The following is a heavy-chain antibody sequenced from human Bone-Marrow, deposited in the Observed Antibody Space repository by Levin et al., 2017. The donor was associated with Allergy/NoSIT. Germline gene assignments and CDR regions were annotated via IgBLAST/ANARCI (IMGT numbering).Heavy chain of an antibody. J-gene: IGHJ4*02. CDR1: GYTFSNFG. CDR3: ARRCLSCRGDRCYSGV. CDR2: ISAYNGYT. V-gene: IGHV1-18*01. Sequence: GESLKISCETSGYTFSNFGINWVRQAPGQGLEYMGWISAYNGYTNYAQTFQGRVTMTIDTSASTAYMELKNLGSHDTAVYFCARRCLSCRGDRCYSGVWGQGTLVTVSS. D-gene: IGHD2-15*01.